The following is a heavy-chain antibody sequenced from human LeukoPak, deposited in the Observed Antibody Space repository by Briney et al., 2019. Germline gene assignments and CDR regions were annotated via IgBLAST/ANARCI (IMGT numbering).Heavy chain of an antibody. CDR3: AKHGIAARATYYYYYGMDV. J-gene: IGHJ6*02. CDR1: GFTFSSYA. CDR2: ISGSGGST. D-gene: IGHD6-6*01. Sequence: GGSLRLSCAASGFTFSSYAMSWVRQAPGKGLEWVSAISGSGGSTYHADSVKGRFTISRDNSKNTLYLQMNSLRAEDTAVYYCAKHGIAARATYYYYYGMDVWGQGTTVTVSS. V-gene: IGHV3-23*01.